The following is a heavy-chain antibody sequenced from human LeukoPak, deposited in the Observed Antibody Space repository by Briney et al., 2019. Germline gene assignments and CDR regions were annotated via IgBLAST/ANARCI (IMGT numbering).Heavy chain of an antibody. D-gene: IGHD6-13*01. CDR1: GFSFSTYA. J-gene: IGHJ4*02. CDR3: AKDKDLQLVGDN. V-gene: IGHV3-23*01. Sequence: GGSLRLSCAVSGFSFSTYAMSWVRQAPGKGLEWVSDISGSGGTTHYADSVKGRFTISRDNSKNTLYQQMDSLRAEDTAVYYCAKDKDLQLVGDNWGQGTLVSVSS. CDR2: ISGSGGTT.